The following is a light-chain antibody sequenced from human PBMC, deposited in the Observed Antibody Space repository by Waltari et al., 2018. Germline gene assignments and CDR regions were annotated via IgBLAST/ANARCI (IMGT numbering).Light chain of an antibody. CDR3: QQYGSSQFT. V-gene: IGKV3-20*01. CDR1: QSVSSSY. Sequence: EIVLTQSPGTLSLSPGARATLSCRASQSVSSSYLAWYQQKPGQAPRLLIYGASSSATGIPDRFSGSGSGTDFTLTISRLEPEDFAVYYCQQYGSSQFTFGPGTKVDIK. CDR2: GAS. J-gene: IGKJ3*01.